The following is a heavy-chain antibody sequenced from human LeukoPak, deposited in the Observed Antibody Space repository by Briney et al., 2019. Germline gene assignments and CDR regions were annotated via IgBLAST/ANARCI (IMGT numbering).Heavy chain of an antibody. J-gene: IGHJ4*02. Sequence: ASVKVSCKASGYTFTSYGISWVQQAPGQGLEWMGWISAYNGNTNYAQKLQGRVTMTTDTSTSTAYMELRSLRSDDTAVYYCARDREGYYDSSGYANFDYWGQGTLVTVSS. CDR2: ISAYNGNT. D-gene: IGHD3-22*01. CDR1: GYTFTSYG. V-gene: IGHV1-18*01. CDR3: ARDREGYYDSSGYANFDY.